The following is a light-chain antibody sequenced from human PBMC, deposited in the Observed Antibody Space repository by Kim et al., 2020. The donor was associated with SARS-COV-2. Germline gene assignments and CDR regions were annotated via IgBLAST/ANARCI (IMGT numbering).Light chain of an antibody. J-gene: IGKJ5*01. V-gene: IGKV1-39*01. Sequence: SVGDRVTITCRASQSVSAYLNWYQQRPGKAPRLLISAASSLQSGVPSRFSGSGSGTDFTLTISSLQPDDFATYYCQQTYSAPSITFGQGTRLDIK. CDR3: QQTYSAPSIT. CDR1: QSVSAY. CDR2: AAS.